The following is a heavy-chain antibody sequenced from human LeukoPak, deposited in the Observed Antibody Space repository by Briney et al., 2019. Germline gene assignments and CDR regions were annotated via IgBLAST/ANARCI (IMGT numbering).Heavy chain of an antibody. V-gene: IGHV3-64*04. CDR1: GFPFSSYA. J-gene: IGHJ4*02. Sequence: GGSLRLSCSASGFPFSSYAMHWVRQAPGKGLEYVSAISDSGGSTYYADSVKGRFTASRDNAKNTLYLQMDSLRPEDTAVYYCATDNYGPHYWGQGTLVTVSS. D-gene: IGHD3-16*01. CDR3: ATDNYGPHY. CDR2: ISDSGGST.